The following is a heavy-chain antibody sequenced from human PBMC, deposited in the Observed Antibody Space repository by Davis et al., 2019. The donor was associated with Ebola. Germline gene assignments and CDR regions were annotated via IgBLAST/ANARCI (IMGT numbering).Heavy chain of an antibody. J-gene: IGHJ6*03. V-gene: IGHV1-69*10. D-gene: IGHD2-2*01. CDR1: GYTFTSYG. CDR2: SIPILGVT. CDR3: ASPRSCRTTSCYYYYMDV. Sequence: SVKVSCKASGYTFTSYGISWVRQAPGQGLEWMGGSIPILGVTNYAQKFQGRVTITADKSTSTAYMELRSLRSEDTAVYFCASPRSCRTTSCYYYYMDVWGKGTTITVSS.